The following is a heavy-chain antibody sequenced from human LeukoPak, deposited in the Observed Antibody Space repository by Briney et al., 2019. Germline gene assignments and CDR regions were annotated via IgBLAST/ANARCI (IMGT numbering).Heavy chain of an antibody. V-gene: IGHV4-34*01. D-gene: IGHD3-22*01. CDR3: ARGSQDYYDSSGSARYFDY. CDR1: GGSFSGYY. CDR2: INHSGST. Sequence: SETLSLTCAVYGGSFSGYYWSWIRQPPGKGLEWIGEINHSGSTNYNPSLKSRVTISVDTSKNQFSLKLSSVTAADTAVYYCARGSQDYYDSSGSARYFDYWGQGTLVTVSS. J-gene: IGHJ4*02.